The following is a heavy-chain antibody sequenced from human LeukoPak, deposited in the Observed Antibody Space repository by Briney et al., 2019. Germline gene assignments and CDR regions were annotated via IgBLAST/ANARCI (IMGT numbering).Heavy chain of an antibody. CDR2: ISAYNGNT. V-gene: IGHV1-18*01. Sequence: ASVKVSCKPSGYTFTDYAINWVRQAPGQGLEWMGWISAYNGNTNYAQKLQGRVTMTTDTSTSTAYMELRSLRSDDTAVYYCARDCSGGSCYLYFGYWGQGTLVTVSS. CDR3: ARDCSGGSCYLYFGY. J-gene: IGHJ4*02. D-gene: IGHD2-15*01. CDR1: GYTFTDYA.